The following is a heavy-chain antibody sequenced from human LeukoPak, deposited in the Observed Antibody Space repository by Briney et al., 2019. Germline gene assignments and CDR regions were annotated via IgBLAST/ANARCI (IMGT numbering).Heavy chain of an antibody. D-gene: IGHD2-15*01. J-gene: IGHJ2*01. CDR2: IYYSGST. CDR1: GGSISSYY. CDR3: ARGYCSGGSCHSGRWYFDL. V-gene: IGHV4-59*01. Sequence: SETLSLTYTVSGGSISSYYWSWIRQPPGKGLEWIGYIYYSGSTNYNPSLKSRVTISVDTSKNQFSLKLRSVPAADTAVYYCARGYCSGGSCHSGRWYFDLWGRGTQVTVSS.